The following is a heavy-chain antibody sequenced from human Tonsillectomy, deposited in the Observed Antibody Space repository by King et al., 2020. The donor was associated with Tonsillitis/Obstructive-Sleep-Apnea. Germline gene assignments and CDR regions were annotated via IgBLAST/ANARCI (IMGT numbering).Heavy chain of an antibody. CDR3: ASNVDYTKRYYYCMDV. V-gene: IGHV4-39*01. J-gene: IGHJ6*03. CDR1: GGSTGSSSYY. D-gene: IGHD4-11*01. CDR2: IYYDGTT. Sequence: QLQESGPGLVKPSETLSLTCTVSGGSTGSSSYYWGWIRQSPGKGLEWIGSIYYDGTTYYNPSLKSRVIISVDTSKNQFSLRLTSVTAADTAVYYCASNVDYTKRYYYCMDVWGKGTTVTVSS.